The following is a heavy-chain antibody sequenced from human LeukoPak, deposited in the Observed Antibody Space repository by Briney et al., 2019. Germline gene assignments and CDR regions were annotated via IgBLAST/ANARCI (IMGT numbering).Heavy chain of an antibody. CDR1: GFTVSNNH. CDR3: ARDSYYDSSGYYYGTDY. CDR2: IYNDGST. Sequence: PGGSLRLSCVVSGFTVSNNHMSWVRQAPGKGLEWVSVIYNDGSTYYVDSVKGRFTISRDNSKNTLYLQMNSLRAEDTAVYYCARDSYYDSSGYYYGTDYWGQGTLVTVSS. J-gene: IGHJ4*02. V-gene: IGHV3-53*01. D-gene: IGHD3-22*01.